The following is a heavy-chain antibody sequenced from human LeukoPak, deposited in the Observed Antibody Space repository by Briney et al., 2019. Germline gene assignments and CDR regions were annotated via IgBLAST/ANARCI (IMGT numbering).Heavy chain of an antibody. CDR1: GYTFTGYY. Sequence: ASVKVSCKDAGYTFTGYYMHWVRQAPGQGLEWMGRINPNSGGTNYAQKFQGKVTMTRDTSISTAYMEMSWLRSDDTAVYYCARGPADLTGNFDYWGQGTLVAVSS. CDR3: ARGPADLTGNFDY. V-gene: IGHV1-2*06. CDR2: INPNSGGT. J-gene: IGHJ4*02. D-gene: IGHD1-14*01.